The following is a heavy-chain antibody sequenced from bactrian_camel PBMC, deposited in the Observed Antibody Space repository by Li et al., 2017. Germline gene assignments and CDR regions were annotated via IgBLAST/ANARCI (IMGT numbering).Heavy chain of an antibody. Sequence: HVQLVESGGGSVQAGGSLRLSCTYTRRPNYVTWFRQGPGHGREGVARIYTGSGNTYYADSVKGRATISRDKNTLNLQLNSLRTEDTAMYYCAADPCDKYWVVRHGDREDEYKHWGQGTQVTVS. CDR3: AADPCDKYWVVRHGDREDEYKH. CDR1: TRRPNY. V-gene: IGHV3S33*01. CDR2: IYTGSGNT. J-gene: IGHJ4*01. D-gene: IGHD1*01.